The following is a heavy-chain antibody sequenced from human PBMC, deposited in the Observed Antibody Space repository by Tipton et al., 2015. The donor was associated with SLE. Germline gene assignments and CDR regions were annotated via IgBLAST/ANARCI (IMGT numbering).Heavy chain of an antibody. CDR3: ARDCSPWLGDYFDY. V-gene: IGHV3-30*02. J-gene: IGHJ4*02. D-gene: IGHD3-10*01. CDR2: IRYDGMHI. CDR1: GFTFSSYG. Sequence: SLRLSCTASGFTFSSYGMHWVRQAPGKGLEWVAFIRYDGMHIYYADSVKGRFTISRDNSKNTLYMQMNGLRVEDTAVYYCARDCSPWLGDYFDYWGRGTLVTVSS.